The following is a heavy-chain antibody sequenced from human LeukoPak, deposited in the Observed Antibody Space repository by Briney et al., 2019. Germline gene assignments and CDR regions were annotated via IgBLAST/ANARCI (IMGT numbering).Heavy chain of an antibody. V-gene: IGHV3-33*01. J-gene: IGHJ6*02. Sequence: PGRSLRLSCAASGFAFSSYGMHWVRQAPGKGLEWVAVIWYDGSNKYYADSVKGRFTISRDNSKNTLYLQMNSLRAEDTAVYYCARDKWIAAAGKSRGNHYYYYGMDVWGQGTTVTVSS. D-gene: IGHD6-13*01. CDR2: IWYDGSNK. CDR1: GFAFSSYG. CDR3: ARDKWIAAAGKSRGNHYYYYGMDV.